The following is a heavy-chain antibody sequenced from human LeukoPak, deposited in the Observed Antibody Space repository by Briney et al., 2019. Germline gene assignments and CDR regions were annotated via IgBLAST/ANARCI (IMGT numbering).Heavy chain of an antibody. D-gene: IGHD3-22*01. CDR2: IYYSGST. J-gene: IGHJ3*02. CDR3: ARDLNYCDSTFDAFDI. Sequence: SQTLSLTCTVSGGSISSGDYYWSWIRQPPGKGLEWIGYIYYSGSTYYNPSLKSRVTISVGTSKNQFSLKLSSVTAADTAVYYCARDLNYCDSTFDAFDIWGQGTMVTVSS. CDR1: GGSISSGDYY. V-gene: IGHV4-30-4*01.